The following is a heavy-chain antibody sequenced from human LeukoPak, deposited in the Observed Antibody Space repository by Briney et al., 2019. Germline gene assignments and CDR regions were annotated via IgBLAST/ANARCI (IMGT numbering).Heavy chain of an antibody. CDR3: AGAKYYDFWSGYTYGMDV. Sequence: SETLSLTCAVYGGSFSGYYWSWIRQPPGKGLEWIGYIYYSGSTNYNPSLKSRVTISVDTSKNQFSLKLSSVTAADTAVYYCAGAKYYDFWSGYTYGMDVWGQGTTVTVSS. CDR2: IYYSGST. V-gene: IGHV4-59*01. CDR1: GGSFSGYY. D-gene: IGHD3-3*01. J-gene: IGHJ6*02.